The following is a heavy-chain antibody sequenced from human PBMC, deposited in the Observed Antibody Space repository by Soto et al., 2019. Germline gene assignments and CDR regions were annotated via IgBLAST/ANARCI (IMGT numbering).Heavy chain of an antibody. D-gene: IGHD3-16*01. J-gene: IGHJ4*02. V-gene: IGHV1-8*01. Sequence: QVQLVQSGAEVKKPGASVKVSCKASGYTFTSYDINWVRQATGQGLEWMGWMNSNSDNTGYAQKFQGRLTMTRNTSRSTGYMEPSSLRCEGTAVYYCAGERGGGYFDYWGQGILVTVSS. CDR2: MNSNSDNT. CDR3: AGERGGGYFDY. CDR1: GYTFTSYD.